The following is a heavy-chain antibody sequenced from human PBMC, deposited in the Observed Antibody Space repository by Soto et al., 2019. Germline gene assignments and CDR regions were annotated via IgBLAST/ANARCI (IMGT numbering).Heavy chain of an antibody. CDR1: GFTFSSHA. Sequence: PGGSLRLSCAVSGFTFSSHAMSWVRQAPWKGLECVSSITGSGDSTYYADSVKGRFTISRDKSKSTLYLQMNSLRAEDTAVYYCAKDLQLSGWLSAQTFDYWGQGTQVTVSS. V-gene: IGHV3-23*01. CDR2: ITGSGDST. D-gene: IGHD6-19*01. CDR3: AKDLQLSGWLSAQTFDY. J-gene: IGHJ4*02.